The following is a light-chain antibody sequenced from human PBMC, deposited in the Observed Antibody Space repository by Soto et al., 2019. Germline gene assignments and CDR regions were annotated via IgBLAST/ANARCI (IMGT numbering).Light chain of an antibody. V-gene: IGLV2-14*03. CDR2: DVN. Sequence: QSALTQPASVSGSPGQSITISCTGTSSDVGGYNYVSWYQQHPGKAPKVMIYDVNNRPSGVSNRFSGSKSGNTASLTISGLQAEDEADYYCSSFTISSTLVVFGGGTKLTVL. J-gene: IGLJ2*01. CDR3: SSFTISSTLVV. CDR1: SSDVGGYNY.